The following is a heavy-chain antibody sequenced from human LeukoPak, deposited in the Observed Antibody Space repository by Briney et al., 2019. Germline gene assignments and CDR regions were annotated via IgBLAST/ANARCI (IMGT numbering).Heavy chain of an antibody. CDR1: GGSFSGYC. V-gene: IGHV4-34*01. D-gene: IGHD3-16*01. CDR2: INHSGST. Sequence: SETLSLTCAVYGGSFSGYCWSWIRQPPGKGLEWIGEINHSGSTNYNPSLKSRVTISVDTSKNQFSLKLSSVTAADTAVYYCASVHTSGFAGTEVDYWGQGTLVTVSS. J-gene: IGHJ4*02. CDR3: ASVHTSGFAGTEVDY.